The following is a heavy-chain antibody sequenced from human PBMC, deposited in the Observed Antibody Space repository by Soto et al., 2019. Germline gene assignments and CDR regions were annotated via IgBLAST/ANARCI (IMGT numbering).Heavy chain of an antibody. D-gene: IGHD2-2*01. CDR2: INHSGST. V-gene: IGHV4-34*01. CDR1: GGSFSGYY. CDR3: ARSLYCSSTSCPTLDY. Sequence: QVQLQQWGAGLLKPSETLSLTCAVYGGSFSGYYWSWIRQPQGKGLEWIGEINHSGSTNYNPSLKSRVTISVDTSKNQFSLKLSSVTAADTAVYYCARSLYCSSTSCPTLDYWGQGTLVTVSS. J-gene: IGHJ4*02.